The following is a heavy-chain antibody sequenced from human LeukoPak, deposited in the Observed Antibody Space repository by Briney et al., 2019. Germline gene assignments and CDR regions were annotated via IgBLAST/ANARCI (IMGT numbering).Heavy chain of an antibody. Sequence: PGGSLRLSCAAPGITISSYWMSWVRQAPGKGLEWVANIKEDGGEKYYVDSVKGRFTISRDNAKKSLYLQMNRLRAEDTAVYYCEAFYYDESGWGDASDMWGQGTMVTVSS. CDR1: GITISSYW. J-gene: IGHJ3*02. D-gene: IGHD3-16*01. CDR3: EAFYYDESGWGDASDM. V-gene: IGHV3-7*01. CDR2: IKEDGGEK.